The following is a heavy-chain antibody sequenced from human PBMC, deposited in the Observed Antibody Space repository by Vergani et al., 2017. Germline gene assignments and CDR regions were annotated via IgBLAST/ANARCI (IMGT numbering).Heavy chain of an antibody. Sequence: VQLLQSEGGVVQPGRSLTLSCVASGFTFSSHGMHWVRQAPGEGLEWVAVIWYDGSNKYYGDSVKGRFTISRDNSKNTLYLQMNSLRVEDTAVYYCARWGNEKRLDSWGQGTLVTVSS. J-gene: IGHJ5*01. D-gene: IGHD1-1*01. CDR2: IWYDGSNK. CDR3: ARWGNEKRLDS. V-gene: IGHV3-33*01. CDR1: GFTFSSHG.